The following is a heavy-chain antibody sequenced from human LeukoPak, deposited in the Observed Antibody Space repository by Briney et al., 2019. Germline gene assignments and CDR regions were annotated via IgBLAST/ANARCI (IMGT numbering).Heavy chain of an antibody. V-gene: IGHV5-10-1*01. J-gene: IGHJ4*02. D-gene: IGHD6-19*01. CDR2: IDPSDSYT. CDR3: ARHRMPGIAVDASDY. CDR1: GYSFTSYW. Sequence: RGESLRISCKGSGYSFTSYWISWVRQMPGKGLEWMGRIDPSDSYTNYSPSFQGHVTISADKSISTAYLQWSSLKASDTAMYYCARHRMPGIAVDASDYWGQGTLVTVSS.